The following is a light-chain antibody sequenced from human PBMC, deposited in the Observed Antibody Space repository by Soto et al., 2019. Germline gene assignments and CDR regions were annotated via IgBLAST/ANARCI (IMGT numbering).Light chain of an antibody. J-gene: IGKJ2*01. CDR2: VAS. Sequence: EIVLTQSPGTLSLSPGERATLSCRASQSVSSSYLAWYQQKPGQAPRLLIYVASSRATGIPDRFSGSGSGTDFTLTISRVEPEDVAVYYCQQYGSSPYTFGQGTKLEIK. CDR3: QQYGSSPYT. V-gene: IGKV3-20*01. CDR1: QSVSSSY.